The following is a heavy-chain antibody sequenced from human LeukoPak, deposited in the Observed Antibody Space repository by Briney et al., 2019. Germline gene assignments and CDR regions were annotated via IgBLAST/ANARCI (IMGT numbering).Heavy chain of an antibody. CDR1: GGSFSGYY. D-gene: IGHD1-26*01. CDR2: INHSGST. CDR3: ARGIVGATFHC. Sequence: SETLSLTCAVYGGSFSGYYWSWIRQPPGKGLEWIGEINHSGSTNYNPSLKSRVTISVDTSKNQFSLKLSSVTAADTAVYYCARGIVGATFHCWGQGTLVTVSS. V-gene: IGHV4-34*01. J-gene: IGHJ4*02.